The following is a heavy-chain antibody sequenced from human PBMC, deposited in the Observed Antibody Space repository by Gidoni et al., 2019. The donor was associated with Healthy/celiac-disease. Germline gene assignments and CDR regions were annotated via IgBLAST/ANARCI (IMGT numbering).Heavy chain of an antibody. D-gene: IGHD3-16*02. CDR2: IYYSGST. J-gene: IGHJ4*02. Sequence: QLQLQESGPGLVKPSETLSLTCTVSGGSISSSSYYWGWIRQPPGKGLEWIGRIYYSGSTYYNPSLKSRVTISVDTSKNQFSLKLSSVTAADTAVYYCARAGGDYVWGSYRSAIFDYWGQGTLVTVSS. CDR3: ARAGGDYVWGSYRSAIFDY. V-gene: IGHV4-39*07. CDR1: GGSISSSSYY.